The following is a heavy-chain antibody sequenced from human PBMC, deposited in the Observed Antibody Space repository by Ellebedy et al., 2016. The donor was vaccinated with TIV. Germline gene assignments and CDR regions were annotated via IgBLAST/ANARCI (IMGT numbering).Heavy chain of an antibody. V-gene: IGHV3-74*01. Sequence: PGGSLRLSCAASGFTFSGAWMHWVRQAPGKGLVWVSRLNSDESIISYADSVKGRFTISRDNAKSTLYLQMNSLRGEDTAVYYCVRGVSGYGLKDWGQGTLVTVSS. J-gene: IGHJ4*02. D-gene: IGHD3-10*01. CDR1: GFTFSGAW. CDR2: LNSDESII. CDR3: VRGVSGYGLKD.